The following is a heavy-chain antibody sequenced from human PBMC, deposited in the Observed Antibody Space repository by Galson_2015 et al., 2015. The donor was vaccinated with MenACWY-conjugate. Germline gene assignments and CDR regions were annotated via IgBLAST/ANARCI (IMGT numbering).Heavy chain of an antibody. CDR2: IDPSDSYT. V-gene: IGHV5-10-1*01. CDR1: GYRFTSYW. Sequence: QSGAEVKKPGESLRISCKGSGYRFTSYWITWVRQMPGKGLECVGRIDPSDSYTNYSPSFQGHVTTSADKSIGTAYLQWSSLKASDTAMYYCGRHWGGAPLLEWHDDAFDLWGQGTFVTVSS. CDR3: GRHWGGAPLLEWHDDAFDL. J-gene: IGHJ3*01. D-gene: IGHD3-3*01.